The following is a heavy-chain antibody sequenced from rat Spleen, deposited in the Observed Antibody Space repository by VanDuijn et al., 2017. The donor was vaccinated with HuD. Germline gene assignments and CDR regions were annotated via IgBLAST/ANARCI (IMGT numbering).Heavy chain of an antibody. CDR1: GFTFSDYF. CDR2: ISYDGSDT. V-gene: IGHV5-29*01. D-gene: IGHD1-1*01. CDR3: ATDLYYRVSFDY. Sequence: EVQLVESDGGLVQPGRSLKLSCAASGFTFSDYFMAWVRQAPAKGLEWVATISYDGSDTYYRDSVKGRFTISRDNAKSTLYLQMDSLRSEDTATYYCATDLYYRVSFDYWGQGVMVTVSS. J-gene: IGHJ2*01.